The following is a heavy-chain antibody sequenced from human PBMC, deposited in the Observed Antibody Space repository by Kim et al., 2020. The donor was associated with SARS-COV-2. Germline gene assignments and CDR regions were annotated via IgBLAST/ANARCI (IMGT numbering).Heavy chain of an antibody. CDR3: TTLRGYSYGSVDY. V-gene: IGHV3-15*01. D-gene: IGHD5-18*01. Sequence: YAAPVKGRFTISRDDSKNTLYLQMNSLKTEDTAVYYCTTLRGYSYGSVDYWGQGTLVTVSS. J-gene: IGHJ4*02.